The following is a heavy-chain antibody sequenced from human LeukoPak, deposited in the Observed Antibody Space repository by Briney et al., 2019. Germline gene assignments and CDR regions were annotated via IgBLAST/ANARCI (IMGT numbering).Heavy chain of an antibody. CDR3: ARQVAYTSGRTFDF. CDR1: GYIFTDYW. CDR2: IYPGDSDT. Sequence: GESLKISCQVSGYIFTDYWIGWVRQMPGKGLESMGIIYPGDSDTAYSPFFQGQVTISVDKSISTVYLQWSSLKASDTAMYYCARQVAYTSGRTFDFWGQGTLVTVSS. V-gene: IGHV5-51*01. J-gene: IGHJ4*02. D-gene: IGHD6-19*01.